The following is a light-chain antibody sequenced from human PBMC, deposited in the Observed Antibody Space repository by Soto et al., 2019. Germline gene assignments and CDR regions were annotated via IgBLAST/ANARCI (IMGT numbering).Light chain of an antibody. CDR3: QSYDSSLSGFV. V-gene: IGLV1-40*01. CDR1: SSNIGAGYD. J-gene: IGLJ1*01. Sequence: QSVLTQPPSVSGAPGQRVTISCTGSSSNIGAGYDVHWYQQLPGTAPKLLIYGNSNRPSGVPDRFSGSKSGTSASLAITGFQALDEADYYCQSYDSSLSGFVFGTGTKVTV. CDR2: GNS.